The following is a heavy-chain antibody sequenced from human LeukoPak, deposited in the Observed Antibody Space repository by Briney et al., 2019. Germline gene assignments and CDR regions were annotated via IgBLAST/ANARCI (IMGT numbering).Heavy chain of an antibody. CDR3: AKAQVGATADYYYYMDV. CDR2: IWYGGSNK. Sequence: GRSLRLSCAASGFTFSSYGMHWVRQAPGKGLEWVAVIWYGGSNKCYADSVKGQFTISRDNSKNTLYLQMNSLRAEDTAVYYCAKAQVGATADYYYYMDVWGKGTTVTVSS. V-gene: IGHV3-30*18. D-gene: IGHD1-26*01. CDR1: GFTFSSYG. J-gene: IGHJ6*03.